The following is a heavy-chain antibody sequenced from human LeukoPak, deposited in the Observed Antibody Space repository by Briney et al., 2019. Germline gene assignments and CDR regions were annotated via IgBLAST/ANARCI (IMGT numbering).Heavy chain of an antibody. J-gene: IGHJ4*02. CDR1: GFAFSSYW. D-gene: IGHD6-19*01. CDR2: IKSKTVGGTT. Sequence: GGSLRLSCAASGFAFSSYWMTWVRQAPGKGLEWVGRIKSKTVGGTTDYAAPVKGRFTISRDDSKNTVYLQMNSLKTEDTGVYYCSTVGIGLVEYYLDYWGQGTLVTVSS. V-gene: IGHV3-15*01. CDR3: STVGIGLVEYYLDY.